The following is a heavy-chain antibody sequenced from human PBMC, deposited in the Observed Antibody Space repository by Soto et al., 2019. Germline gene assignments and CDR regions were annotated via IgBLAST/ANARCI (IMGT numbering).Heavy chain of an antibody. D-gene: IGHD6-19*01. CDR1: GYSFTSYW. Sequence: PGESLKISCKGSGYSFTSYWIGWVRQMPGKGLEWMGIIYPGDSDTRYSPSFQGQVTISADKSISTAYLQWSSLKASDTAMHYCARHLVAVAGTSYYYYGMDVWGQGTTVTVSS. CDR2: IYPGDSDT. V-gene: IGHV5-51*01. CDR3: ARHLVAVAGTSYYYYGMDV. J-gene: IGHJ6*02.